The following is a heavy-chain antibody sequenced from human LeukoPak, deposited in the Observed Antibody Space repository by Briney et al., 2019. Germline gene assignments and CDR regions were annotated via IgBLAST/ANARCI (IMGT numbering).Heavy chain of an antibody. CDR1: GFKFDDYD. Sequence: GGSLRLSCTASGFKFDDYDMSWVRQVPGKGLEWVSGITWNGDKTGYADSVRGRFAISRDNTKKSLYLQMSSLRAEDTALYYCARDPFCSSSTGRYFEDWFDPWGPGTLVTVSS. CDR2: ITWNGDKT. J-gene: IGHJ5*02. D-gene: IGHD2-2*01. V-gene: IGHV3-20*04. CDR3: ARDPFCSSSTGRYFEDWFDP.